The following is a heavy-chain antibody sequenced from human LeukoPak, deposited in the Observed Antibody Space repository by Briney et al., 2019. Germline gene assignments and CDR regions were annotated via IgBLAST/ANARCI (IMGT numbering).Heavy chain of an antibody. Sequence: ASETLSLTCTVSGGSISSYYWSWIRQPPGKGLEWIGYIYYSGSTNYNPSLKSRVTISVDTSKNQFSLKLSSVTAADTAVYYCARGGVWQAFWSGNSDYWGQGTLVTVSS. J-gene: IGHJ4*02. D-gene: IGHD3-3*01. CDR2: IYYSGST. V-gene: IGHV4-59*01. CDR3: ARGGVWQAFWSGNSDY. CDR1: GGSISSYY.